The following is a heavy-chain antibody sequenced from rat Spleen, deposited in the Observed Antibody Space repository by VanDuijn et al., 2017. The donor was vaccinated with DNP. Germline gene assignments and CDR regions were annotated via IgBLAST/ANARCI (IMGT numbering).Heavy chain of an antibody. V-gene: IGHV5-20*01. Sequence: EVLLVESDGGLVQPGRSLKLSCAVSGFTFSDYYMAWVRQAPAKGLEWVATISYNGGTPYYRDSVKGRFTIPRDNAKSTLYLQMDSLRSEDTATYYCTTSLLQWDYFDYWGQGVMVTVSS. J-gene: IGHJ2*01. CDR3: TTSLLQWDYFDY. CDR1: GFTFSDYY. CDR2: ISYNGGTP. D-gene: IGHD1-1*01.